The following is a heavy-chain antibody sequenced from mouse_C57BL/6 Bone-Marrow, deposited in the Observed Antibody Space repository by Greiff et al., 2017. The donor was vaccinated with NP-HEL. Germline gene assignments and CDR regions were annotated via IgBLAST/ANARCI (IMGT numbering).Heavy chain of an antibody. V-gene: IGHV5-12*01. J-gene: IGHJ3*01. CDR1: GFTFSDYY. CDR3: ARHYSNYGEFAY. CDR2: ISNGGGST. Sequence: DVKLVESGGGLVQPGGSLKLSCAASGFTFSDYYMYWVRQTPEKRLEWVAYISNGGGSTYYPDTVKGRFTISRDNAKNTLYLQMSRLKSEDTAMYYCARHYSNYGEFAYWGQGTLVTVSA. D-gene: IGHD2-5*01.